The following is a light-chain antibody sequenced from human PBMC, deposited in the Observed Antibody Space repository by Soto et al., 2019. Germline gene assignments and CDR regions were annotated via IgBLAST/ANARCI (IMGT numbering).Light chain of an antibody. Sequence: DIQVTQSPSSVSASVGDRVTITCRASQDIGNFLAWYQQTPGKAPKLLIHGASSLHRGVASRFSGGGTGTDFTLTIISLQPEDFATYYCQQTRAFPRTFGQGTKVDIK. CDR3: QQTRAFPRT. CDR1: QDIGNF. J-gene: IGKJ2*01. CDR2: GAS. V-gene: IGKV1-12*01.